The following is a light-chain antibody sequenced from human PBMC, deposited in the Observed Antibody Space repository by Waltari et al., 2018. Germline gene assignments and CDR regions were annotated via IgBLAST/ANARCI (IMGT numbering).Light chain of an antibody. V-gene: IGLV2-8*01. Sequence: QSALTQPPSASGSPGESVTISCTGTSRDVGGSRSVAWFQQHPGKAPKLMIYEVKRRPSGVPDRFSGSKSGNTASLTVSELQTEDEADYYCSSYAGNNTVVFGGGTRLTVL. CDR1: SRDVGGSRS. J-gene: IGLJ2*01. CDR2: EVK. CDR3: SSYAGNNTVV.